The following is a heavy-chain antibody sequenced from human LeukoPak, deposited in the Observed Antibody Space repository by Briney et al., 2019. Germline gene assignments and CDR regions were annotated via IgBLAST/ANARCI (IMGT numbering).Heavy chain of an antibody. CDR3: AKEYSGYDFDC. D-gene: IGHD5-12*01. CDR1: AFTLSTYA. CDR2: ISGSAGFT. J-gene: IGHJ4*01. V-gene: IGHV3-23*01. Sequence: GSLRLSCVASAFTLSTYAMSWFGHAPGKGLEWVSAISGSAGFTYYADAVRGRFTVSRDISTNTVFLQTDSLRGGDTAVYYCAKEYSGYDFDCWGQGTLVTVSS.